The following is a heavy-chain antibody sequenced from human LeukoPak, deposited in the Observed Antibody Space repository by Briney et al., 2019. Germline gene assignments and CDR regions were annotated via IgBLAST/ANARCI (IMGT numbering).Heavy chain of an antibody. CDR2: ISDSGNT. V-gene: IGHV3-23*01. CDR3: AKAPVTTCRGAYCYPFDY. Sequence: GRSLRLSCVASGFTLSSYAMSWVRQAPGKGLEWVSAISDSGNTYHADSVKGRFTISRDSSKNTLFLQMNRLRPEDAAVYYCAKAPVTTCRGAYCYPFDYWGQGTLVTVSS. CDR1: GFTLSSYA. D-gene: IGHD2-21*01. J-gene: IGHJ4*02.